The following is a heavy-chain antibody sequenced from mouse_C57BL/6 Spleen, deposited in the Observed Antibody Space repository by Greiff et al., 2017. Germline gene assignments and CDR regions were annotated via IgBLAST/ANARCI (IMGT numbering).Heavy chain of an antibody. D-gene: IGHD1-1*01. CDR1: GYTFTSYW. CDR2: IHPNSGST. CDR3: ARGVYYGSSSYYYAMDY. J-gene: IGHJ4*01. V-gene: IGHV1-64*01. Sequence: QVQLQQPGAELVKPGASVKLSCKASGYTFTSYWMHWVKQRPGQGLEWIGMIHPNSGSTNYNEKFKSKATLTVDKSSSTAYMQLSSLTSEDSAVYYCARGVYYGSSSYYYAMDYWGQGTSVTVSS.